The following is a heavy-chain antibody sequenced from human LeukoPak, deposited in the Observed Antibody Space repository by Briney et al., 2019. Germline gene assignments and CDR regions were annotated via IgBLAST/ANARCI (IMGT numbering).Heavy chain of an antibody. V-gene: IGHV4-39*01. CDR1: GGSISSSSNY. CDR2: IYYSGTT. D-gene: IGHD3-9*01. CDR3: ARGFYDVLTGHPKNFDY. Sequence: SETLSLTCTVSGGSISSSSNYWGWIRQSPGKGLERIGRIYYSGTTYYSPSLKSRVTMSVDTSNNQFSLKLSSVTAADTAVYYCARGFYDVLTGHPKNFDYWGQGTLVTVSS. J-gene: IGHJ4*02.